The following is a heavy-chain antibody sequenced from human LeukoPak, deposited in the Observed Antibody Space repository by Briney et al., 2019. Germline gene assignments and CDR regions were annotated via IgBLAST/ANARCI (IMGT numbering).Heavy chain of an antibody. Sequence: PSETLSLTCTVSGGSISGYYWSWIRQSPGKGLEWIGYIFYSGTTNYNPSFKSRVTISIDSPKNQFSLKLTSVTAADTAVYYCATGERLGPDIWGQGTMVTVSS. J-gene: IGHJ3*02. CDR3: ATGERLGPDI. V-gene: IGHV4-59*01. CDR1: GGSISGYY. D-gene: IGHD3-16*01. CDR2: IFYSGTT.